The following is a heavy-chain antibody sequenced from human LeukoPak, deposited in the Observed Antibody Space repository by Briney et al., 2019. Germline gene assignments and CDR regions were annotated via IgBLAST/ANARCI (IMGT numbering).Heavy chain of an antibody. J-gene: IGHJ5*02. CDR1: GGSISSGGYY. CDR2: IYYSGST. CDR3: ARALPAPGTHNWFDP. V-gene: IGHV4-31*03. Sequence: PSQTLSLTCTVSGGSISSGGYYWSWIRQHPGKGLEWIGYIYYSGSTYYNPSLKSRVTISVDTTKNQFSLKLSSVTAADTAVYYSARALPAPGTHNWFDPSGHRTPGTASP. D-gene: IGHD6-13*01.